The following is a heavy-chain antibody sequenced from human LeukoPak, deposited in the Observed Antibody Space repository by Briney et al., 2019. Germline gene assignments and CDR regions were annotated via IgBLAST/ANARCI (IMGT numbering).Heavy chain of an antibody. CDR3: ARGPHTRVNYYDSSGYYY. D-gene: IGHD3-22*01. CDR2: INHSGST. Sequence: PSETLSLTCAVYCGSFSGYYWSWIRQPPGKGLEWIGEINHSGSTNYNPSLKSRVTISVDTSKNQFSLKLSSVTAADTAVYYCARGPHTRVNYYDSSGYYYWGQGTLVTVSS. CDR1: CGSFSGYY. V-gene: IGHV4-34*01. J-gene: IGHJ4*02.